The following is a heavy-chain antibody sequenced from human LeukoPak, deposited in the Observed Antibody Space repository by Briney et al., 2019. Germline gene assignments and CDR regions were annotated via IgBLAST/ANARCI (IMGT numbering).Heavy chain of an antibody. CDR3: AKDRRGTGWSRFDY. CDR1: GFTFSSYA. D-gene: IGHD6-19*01. J-gene: IGHJ4*02. V-gene: IGHV3-23*01. Sequence: GGSLRLSCAASGFTFSSYAMSWVRQAPGKGLEWVSTISGSGASTYFADSVKGRFTISRDNSKNTMSLQMNSLRAEDAALYYCAKDRRGTGWSRFDYWGQGTLVTVSS. CDR2: ISGSGAST.